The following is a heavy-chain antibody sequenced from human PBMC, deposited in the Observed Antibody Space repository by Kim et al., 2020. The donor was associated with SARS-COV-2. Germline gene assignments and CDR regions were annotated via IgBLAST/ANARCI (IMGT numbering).Heavy chain of an antibody. D-gene: IGHD3-16*02. CDR2: IIPIFGTA. J-gene: IGHJ4*02. V-gene: IGHV1-69*13. CDR3: ASGEYDYVWGSYRPHFDY. CDR1: GGTFSSYA. Sequence: SVKVSCKASGGTFSSYAISWVRQAPGQGLEWMGGIIPIFGTANYAQKFQGRVTITADESTSTAYMELSSLRSEDTAVYYCASGEYDYVWGSYRPHFDYWGQGTLVTVSS.